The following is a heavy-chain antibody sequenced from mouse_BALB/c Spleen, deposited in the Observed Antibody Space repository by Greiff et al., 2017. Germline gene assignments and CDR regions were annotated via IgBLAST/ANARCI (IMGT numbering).Heavy chain of an antibody. CDR3: AIWSTVVASPFAY. D-gene: IGHD1-1*01. CDR2: INPNNGGT. CDR1: GYTFTDYN. V-gene: IGHV1-18*01. Sequence: VQLQQSGPELVKPGASVKIPCKASGYTFTDYNIDWVKQSHGKSLEWIGDINPNNGGTIYNQKFKGKATLTVDKSSSTAYMELRSLTSEDTAVYYCAIWSTVVASPFAYWGQGTLVTVSA. J-gene: IGHJ3*01.